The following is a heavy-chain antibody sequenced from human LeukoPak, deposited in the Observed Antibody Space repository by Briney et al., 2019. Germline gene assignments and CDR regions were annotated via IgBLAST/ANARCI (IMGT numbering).Heavy chain of an antibody. D-gene: IGHD3-3*01. V-gene: IGHV4-39*01. Sequence: SETLSLTCTVSGGSISSSTYYWGWIRQPPGKGLEWIGSMYYSGNTYHNPSLKSRVTISVDTSKNQFSLKLTSVTAADTAVYYCARREETFGVVTHWYFDLWGRGTLVTVSS. CDR3: ARREETFGVVTHWYFDL. J-gene: IGHJ2*01. CDR2: MYYSGNT. CDR1: GGSISSSTYY.